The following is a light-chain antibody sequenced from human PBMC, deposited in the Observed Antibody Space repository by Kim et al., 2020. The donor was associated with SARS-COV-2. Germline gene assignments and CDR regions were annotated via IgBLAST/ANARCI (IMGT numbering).Light chain of an antibody. Sequence: SASVGDRVTFTCRASQAIRDDVGWYQQKPGKAPKLLISAASNLQSGVPSRFSGSGSGTDFTLTISGLQPEDSATYYCLQDYNYPITFGQGTRLEIK. CDR2: AAS. J-gene: IGKJ5*01. CDR3: LQDYNYPIT. CDR1: QAIRDD. V-gene: IGKV1-6*01.